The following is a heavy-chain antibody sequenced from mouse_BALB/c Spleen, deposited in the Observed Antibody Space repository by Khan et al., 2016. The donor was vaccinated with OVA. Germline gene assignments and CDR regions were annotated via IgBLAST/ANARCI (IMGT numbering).Heavy chain of an antibody. CDR3: ARVYGGDFDY. J-gene: IGHJ2*01. D-gene: IGHD2-10*02. Sequence: VQLQQSGPGLVKPSQSLSLTCTVTGYSITSDYAWNWIRQFPGNKLEWMGFISYSGNTKYNPSLKSRISVTRDTSTNQFFLQLNSVTTEDTATYYCARVYGGDFDYWGQGTTLTVSS. CDR1: GYSITSDYA. V-gene: IGHV3-2*02. CDR2: ISYSGNT.